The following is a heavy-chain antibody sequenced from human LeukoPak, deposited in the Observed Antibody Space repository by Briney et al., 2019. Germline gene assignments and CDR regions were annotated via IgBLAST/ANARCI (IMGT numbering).Heavy chain of an antibody. V-gene: IGHV1-18*04. D-gene: IGHD3-10*01. CDR3: ARVSMVRGVIRYNWFDP. CDR2: ISAYNGNT. Sequence: ASVKVSCKASGYTFTSYGISWVRQAPGQGLEWMGWISAYNGNTNYAQKLQGRVTMTTDTSTSTAYMELRSLRSDDTAVYYCARVSMVRGVIRYNWFDPWGQGTLVTVCS. CDR1: GYTFTSYG. J-gene: IGHJ5*02.